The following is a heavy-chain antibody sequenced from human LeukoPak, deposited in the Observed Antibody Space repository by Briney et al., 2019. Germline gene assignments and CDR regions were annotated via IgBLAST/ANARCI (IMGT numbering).Heavy chain of an antibody. J-gene: IGHJ4*02. V-gene: IGHV4-39*01. D-gene: IGHD3-22*01. Sequence: SETLSLTCTLSGGSIRSSTYYWAWIRQPPGKGLEWIGTIHYTGTTYYNPSLKSRVTISVDTSKNQFSLNLSSVTAADTTFYYCARLGGYYDPPDYWGQGTLVTVSS. CDR1: GGSIRSSTYY. CDR2: IHYTGTT. CDR3: ARLGGYYDPPDY.